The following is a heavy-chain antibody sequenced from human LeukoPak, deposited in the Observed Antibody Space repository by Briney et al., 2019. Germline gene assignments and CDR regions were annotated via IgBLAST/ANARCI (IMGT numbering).Heavy chain of an antibody. CDR1: GGSISSSSYY. D-gene: IGHD6-19*01. V-gene: IGHV4-39*07. CDR3: ARERGEEYSSGWYKTNFFDT. J-gene: IGHJ4*02. Sequence: SETLSLTCTVSGGSISSSSYYWGWIRQPPGKGLEWIGSIYYSGGTYYNPSLESRVAISADMSKNQISLKLSSVTAADTALYYCARERGEEYSSGWYKTNFFDTWGQGTRVTVSS. CDR2: IYYSGGT.